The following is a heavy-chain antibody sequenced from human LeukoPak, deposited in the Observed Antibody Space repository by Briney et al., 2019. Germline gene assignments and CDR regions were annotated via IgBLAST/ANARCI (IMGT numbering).Heavy chain of an antibody. CDR1: GFSFSDYA. CDR3: ARDYYHGSGYPGLHAFDI. J-gene: IGHJ3*02. V-gene: IGHV3-23*01. D-gene: IGHD3-22*01. CDR2: ISATSGST. Sequence: GGSLRLSCVASGFSFSDYAMTWVRQAPGKGLEWVSGISATSGSTFYADSVEGRFTIFRDNSKNTLELQMNSLRAEDTAVYYCARDYYHGSGYPGLHAFDIWGQGTMVTVSS.